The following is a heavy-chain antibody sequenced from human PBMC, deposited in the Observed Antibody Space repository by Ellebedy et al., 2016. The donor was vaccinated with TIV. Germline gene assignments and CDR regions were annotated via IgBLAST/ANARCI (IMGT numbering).Heavy chain of an antibody. V-gene: IGHV3-23*01. CDR1: GFAFSNYA. Sequence: GESLKISCEASGFAFSNYAMSWVRQAPGRGLEWVSLISGSGGRTYYADSVKGRITISRDNSKNTLYLRMSSLRAGDTAVYYCAKGMHGSSDYGWDYWGQGALVTVSS. CDR3: AKGMHGSSDYGWDY. D-gene: IGHD6-25*01. CDR2: ISGSGGRT. J-gene: IGHJ4*02.